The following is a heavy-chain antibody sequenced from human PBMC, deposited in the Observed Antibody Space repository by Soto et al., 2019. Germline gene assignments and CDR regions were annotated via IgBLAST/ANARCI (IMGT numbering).Heavy chain of an antibody. Sequence: GGSLRLSCAASGFTFSSYAMSWVRQAPGKGLEWVSAISGSGGSTYYADSVKGRFTISRDNAKNSLYLQMIRLRVEDTAMYYCVRGDYHDTTGPFSDAFDIWGQGTMVTVS. J-gene: IGHJ3*02. V-gene: IGHV3-23*01. CDR2: ISGSGGST. CDR1: GFTFSSYA. D-gene: IGHD3-22*01. CDR3: VRGDYHDTTGPFSDAFDI.